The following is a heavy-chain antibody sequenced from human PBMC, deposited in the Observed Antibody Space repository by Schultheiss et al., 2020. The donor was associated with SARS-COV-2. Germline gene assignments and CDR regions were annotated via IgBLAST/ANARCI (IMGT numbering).Heavy chain of an antibody. Sequence: GGSLRLSCAASGFTFGTYNMHWVRQAPGKGLEFVASIRSSGRDIYYADSMQGRFTVSRDNANNSLYLQMHSLRAEDTAVYYCAKTLGSGRGLLWFGELFDSCGQGTQVTVSS. J-gene: IGHJ4*02. CDR1: GFTFGTYN. CDR2: IRSSGRDI. CDR3: AKTLGSGRGLLWFGELFDS. D-gene: IGHD3-10*01. V-gene: IGHV3-21*01.